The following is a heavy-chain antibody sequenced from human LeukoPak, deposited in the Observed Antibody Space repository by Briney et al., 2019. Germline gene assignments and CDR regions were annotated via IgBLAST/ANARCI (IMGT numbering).Heavy chain of an antibody. CDR1: GASITRYY. Sequence: SETLSLTCSVSGASITRYYWTWIRQPVGKGLEWFGRLYTNGTVNYNPSLRSRVTMSRDTSRNQFSLKLTSVTAADTAVYYCARLLGSSGYAGDRYFDLWGPGALVTVSS. J-gene: IGHJ2*01. V-gene: IGHV4-4*07. D-gene: IGHD3-22*01. CDR3: ARLLGSSGYAGDRYFDL. CDR2: LYTNGTV.